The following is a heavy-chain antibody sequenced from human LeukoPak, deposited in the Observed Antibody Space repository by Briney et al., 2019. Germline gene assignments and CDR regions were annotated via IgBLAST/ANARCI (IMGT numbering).Heavy chain of an antibody. CDR3: ARDKDHGDLPADY. D-gene: IGHD4-17*01. CDR1: GYTFTGYY. V-gene: IGHV1-2*02. Sequence: ASVKVSRKASGYTFTGYYMHWVRQAPGQGLEWMGWINPNSGGTNYAQKFQGRVTMTRDTSISTAYMELSRLRSDDTAVYYCARDKDHGDLPADYWGQGTLVTVSS. CDR2: INPNSGGT. J-gene: IGHJ4*02.